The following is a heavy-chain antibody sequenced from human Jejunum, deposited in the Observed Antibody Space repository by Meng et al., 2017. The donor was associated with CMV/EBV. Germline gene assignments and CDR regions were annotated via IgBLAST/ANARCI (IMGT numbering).Heavy chain of an antibody. CDR2: IEYDGSDK. V-gene: IGHV3-30*02. J-gene: IGHJ4*02. Sequence: QGQLGEAGGGVVQPGGSLRLSCAASGFTFSSDGMHWVRQAPGRGPEWVAFIEYDGSDKYYADSMKGRFTISRDNSKNTMYLQMTSLKAEDTALYYCAKDVDHWGQGTLVTVSS. CDR1: GFTFSSDG. CDR3: AKDVDH.